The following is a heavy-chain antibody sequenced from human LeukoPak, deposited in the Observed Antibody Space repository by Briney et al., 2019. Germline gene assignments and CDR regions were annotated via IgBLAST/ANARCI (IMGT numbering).Heavy chain of an antibody. CDR1: GFTFSSYG. D-gene: IGHD1-14*01. J-gene: IGHJ4*02. V-gene: IGHV3-30*02. CDR3: VKDNPLDY. Sequence: GGSLRLSCGASGFTFSSYGMLWVRQSPGKGLEWVAFIRCDGNIKFYADSMKGRFTISRDNSKNTLYLHINSLRPEDTALYYCVKDNPLDYWGQGTLVIVSS. CDR2: IRCDGNIK.